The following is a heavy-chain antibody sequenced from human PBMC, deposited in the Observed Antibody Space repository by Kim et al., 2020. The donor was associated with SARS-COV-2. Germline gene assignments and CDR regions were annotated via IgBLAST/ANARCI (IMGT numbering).Heavy chain of an antibody. J-gene: IGHJ4*02. CDR1: GYTLTELS. Sequence: ASVKVSCKVSGYTLTELSMHWVRQAPGKGLEWMGGFDPEDGETIYAQKFQGRVTMTEDTSTDTAYMELSSLRSEDTAVYYCATAKGSGSLLNYFDYWGQGTLVTVSS. D-gene: IGHD3-10*01. CDR3: ATAKGSGSLLNYFDY. CDR2: FDPEDGET. V-gene: IGHV1-24*01.